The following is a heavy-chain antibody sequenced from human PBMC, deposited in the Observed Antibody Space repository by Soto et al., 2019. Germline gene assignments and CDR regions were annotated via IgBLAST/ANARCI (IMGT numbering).Heavy chain of an antibody. CDR3: ARDLYSSYSSGWFLGNWFDP. Sequence: SLRLSCAASGFTFSDYYMSWIRQAPGKGLEWVSYISSSGSTIYYADSVKGRFTISRDNAKNSLYLQMNSLRAEDTAVYYCARDLYSSYSSGWFLGNWFDPWGQGTLVTVSS. CDR1: GFTFSDYY. D-gene: IGHD6-19*01. J-gene: IGHJ5*02. V-gene: IGHV3-11*01. CDR2: ISSSGSTI.